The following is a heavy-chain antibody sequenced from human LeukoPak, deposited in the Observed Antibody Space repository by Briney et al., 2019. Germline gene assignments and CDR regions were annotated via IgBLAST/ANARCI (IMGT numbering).Heavy chain of an antibody. D-gene: IGHD3-10*01. CDR3: ARHPELYFFDY. CDR2: ISYSGST. V-gene: IGHV4-59*08. Sequence: SETLSLTCAVSGASISSYYWSWIRQPPGKGLEWIGYISYSGSTNYNPSLKSRVTISADTSKNQVSLTLSSVTAADTAVYYCARHPELYFFDYWGQGTLVTVSS. CDR1: GASISSYY. J-gene: IGHJ4*02.